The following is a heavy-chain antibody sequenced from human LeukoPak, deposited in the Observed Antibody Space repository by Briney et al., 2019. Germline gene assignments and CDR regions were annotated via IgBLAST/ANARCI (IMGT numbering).Heavy chain of an antibody. Sequence: SQTLSLTCAISGDSVSSNSAAWNWIRQSPSRGLEWLGRTYYRSKWYNDYAVSVKSRITINPDTSKNQFSLQLNSVIPEDTAVYYCAREGDTALRRPTLIDAFDIWGQGTMVTVSS. CDR3: AREGDTALRRPTLIDAFDI. CDR2: TYYRSKWYN. CDR1: GDSVSSNSAA. V-gene: IGHV6-1*01. J-gene: IGHJ3*02. D-gene: IGHD5-18*01.